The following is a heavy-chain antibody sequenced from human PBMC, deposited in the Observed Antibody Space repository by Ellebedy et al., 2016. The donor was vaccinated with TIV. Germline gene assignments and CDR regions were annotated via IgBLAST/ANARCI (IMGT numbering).Heavy chain of an antibody. CDR2: ISYDGSNK. CDR1: GFTFSSYA. CDR3: AKDRAYYDSSGYYAYYFDY. V-gene: IGHV3-30-3*01. Sequence: GGSLRLXXAASGFTFSSYAMHWVRQAPGKGLEWVAVISYDGSNKYYADSVKGRFTISRDNSKNTLYLQMNSLRAEDTAVYYCAKDRAYYDSSGYYAYYFDYWGQGTLVTVSS. D-gene: IGHD3-22*01. J-gene: IGHJ4*02.